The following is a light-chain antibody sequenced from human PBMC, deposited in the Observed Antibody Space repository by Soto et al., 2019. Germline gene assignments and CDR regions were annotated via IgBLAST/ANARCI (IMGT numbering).Light chain of an antibody. Sequence: EILLTQSPGTLSLSPGERATLSCRASQSISSNYLAWYQQKPGQPPRLLIYGASSRASGIPDRFSGSGSGTDFTLTISRLEPEDFAVYYCQQYGSSPRTFGQGTKVDIK. CDR1: QSISSNY. J-gene: IGKJ1*01. CDR3: QQYGSSPRT. V-gene: IGKV3-20*01. CDR2: GAS.